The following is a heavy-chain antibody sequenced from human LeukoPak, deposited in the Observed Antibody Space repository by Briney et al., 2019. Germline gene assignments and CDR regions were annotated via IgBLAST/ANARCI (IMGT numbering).Heavy chain of an antibody. V-gene: IGHV1-2*04. CDR1: GYTFTGYY. CDR2: INPNSGGT. CDR3: ARGFGDTAAGDY. Sequence: ASVKVSCKDSGYTFTGYYMHWVRQAPGQGLEWMGGINPNSGGTNYAQNFQGWVTMTRDTSISTAYMELSRLRSDDTAVYYCARGFGDTAAGDYWGQGTLVTVSS. J-gene: IGHJ4*02. D-gene: IGHD3-10*01.